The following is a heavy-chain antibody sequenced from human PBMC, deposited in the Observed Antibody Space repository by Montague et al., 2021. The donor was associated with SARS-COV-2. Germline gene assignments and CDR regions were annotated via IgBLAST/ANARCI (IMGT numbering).Heavy chain of an antibody. J-gene: IGHJ6*02. D-gene: IGHD3-10*01. V-gene: IGHV3-48*03. CDR1: GFTFSSYE. Sequence: SLRLSCAASGFTFSSYEMNWVRQAPGKGLEWVSYISSSGSTIYYADSVKGRFTISRDNAKNSLYLQMNSLRAEDTAVYYCARDEGLKYGSEDYYGMDVWGQGTTVTVSS. CDR2: ISSSGSTI. CDR3: ARDEGLKYGSEDYYGMDV.